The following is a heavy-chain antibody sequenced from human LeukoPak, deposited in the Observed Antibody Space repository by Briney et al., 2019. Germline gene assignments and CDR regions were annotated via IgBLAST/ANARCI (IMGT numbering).Heavy chain of an antibody. CDR2: ISYSGTT. Sequence: ETLSLTCTVSGGSIGSYYWSWIRQPPGKGLEWIGYISYSGTTNYNPSLKSRVTISLDTSKNQFSLKLSSVTAADTAVYYCARDNIDSSTISYYFDYWGQGTLVTVSS. V-gene: IGHV4-59*01. J-gene: IGHJ4*02. D-gene: IGHD2-2*01. CDR3: ARDNIDSSTISYYFDY. CDR1: GGSIGSYY.